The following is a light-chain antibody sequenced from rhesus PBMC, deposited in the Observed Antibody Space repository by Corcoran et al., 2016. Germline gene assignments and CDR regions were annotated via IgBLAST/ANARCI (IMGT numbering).Light chain of an antibody. V-gene: IGKV3-40*01. CDR3: QQYNDLLYS. CDR1: PSVGSY. J-gene: IGKJ2*01. Sequence: EIVMMQSPATLSLSPGETATFSCRASPSVGSYLAWYQQKPGQAPKLLCHSAYFRATAIPDRFSGLGSRTDFTLTISSLEPEDVGVYNCQQYNDLLYSFGQGTKVEIK. CDR2: SAY.